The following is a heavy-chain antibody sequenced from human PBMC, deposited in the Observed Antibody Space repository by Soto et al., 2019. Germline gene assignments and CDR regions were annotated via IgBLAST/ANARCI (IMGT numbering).Heavy chain of an antibody. Sequence: WGSLRLSCAASGFTFKSFAMHWFRQSPGKGLEWVAFISDDGSNQYFADSVTGRCTIPRDNSENTVSLQIDSLRPGDTAVYYCAGPRNYGSGSYRPRYYYYGMDVWGQGTTVTVSS. CDR3: AGPRNYGSGSYRPRYYYYGMDV. CDR1: GFTFKSFA. D-gene: IGHD3-10*01. CDR2: ISDDGSNQ. J-gene: IGHJ6*02. V-gene: IGHV3-30*03.